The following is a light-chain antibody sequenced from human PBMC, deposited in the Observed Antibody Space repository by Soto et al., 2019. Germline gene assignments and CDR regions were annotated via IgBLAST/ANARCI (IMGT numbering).Light chain of an antibody. Sequence: VLTQSPATLSLSPGERATLFCKASQSVGIYMGWFQQKPGQAPRVLIYAATNMAGGVPARFSGSGSGTDVTLTISSREEADDAVYYCQQHDIWPPLTFGGGTKVEIK. CDR3: QQHDIWPPLT. J-gene: IGKJ4*01. CDR1: QSVGIY. CDR2: AAT. V-gene: IGKV3-11*01.